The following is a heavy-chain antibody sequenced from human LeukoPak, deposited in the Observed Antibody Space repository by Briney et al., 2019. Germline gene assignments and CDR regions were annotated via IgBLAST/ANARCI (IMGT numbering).Heavy chain of an antibody. CDR1: GFTFSSYW. Sequence: GGSLRLSCAASGFTFSSYWMHWVRQDPGKGLVWVSRINSDGGNTRYADSVKGRFTISRDNAKNTLYLQMNSLRAEDTAVYYCARGGGYPDYWGQGTLVTVSS. D-gene: IGHD3-22*01. J-gene: IGHJ4*02. V-gene: IGHV3-74*01. CDR3: ARGGGYPDY. CDR2: INSDGGNT.